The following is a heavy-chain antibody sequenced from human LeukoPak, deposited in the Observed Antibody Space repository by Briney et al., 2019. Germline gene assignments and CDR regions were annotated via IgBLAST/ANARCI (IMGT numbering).Heavy chain of an antibody. Sequence: GRSLRLSCAASGFTFSNYGMHWVRQAPGKGLEWVADISYDGSDKYYVDSVKGRFTISRDNSKNTLYLQMNSLRAEDTAVYYCARSGYGRPFDPWGQGTLVTVSS. J-gene: IGHJ5*02. CDR2: ISYDGSDK. D-gene: IGHD6-13*01. CDR1: GFTFSNYG. CDR3: ARSGYGRPFDP. V-gene: IGHV3-30*03.